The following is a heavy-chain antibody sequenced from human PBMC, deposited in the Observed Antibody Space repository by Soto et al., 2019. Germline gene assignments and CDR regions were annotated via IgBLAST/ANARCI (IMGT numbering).Heavy chain of an antibody. V-gene: IGHV3-30-3*01. Sequence: QVQLVESGGGVVQPGRSLRLSCAASGFTFSSYAMHWVRQAPGKGLEWVAVISYDGSNKYYADSVKGRFTISRDNSKNTLYLQMNSLRAEDTAVYYCASLPAYDRYSGYEGGPFDYWGQGTLVTVSS. CDR1: GFTFSSYA. D-gene: IGHD5-12*01. CDR3: ASLPAYDRYSGYEGGPFDY. J-gene: IGHJ4*02. CDR2: ISYDGSNK.